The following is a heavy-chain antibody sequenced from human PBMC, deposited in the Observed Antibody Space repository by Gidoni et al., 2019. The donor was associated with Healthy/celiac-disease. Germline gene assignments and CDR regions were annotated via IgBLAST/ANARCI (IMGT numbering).Heavy chain of an antibody. J-gene: IGHJ3*02. V-gene: IGHV4-59*01. Sequence: QVQLQESGPGLVKPSEILSLTCSISVGSISSYYWNWIRQPPGKGLEWIGSIYYSGSTNYNPSLTSRVTISVDTSKNQFSLKMSSVTAADTAVYYCASRMSHDYEKAFDIWGQGTMVTVSS. D-gene: IGHD4-17*01. CDR2: IYYSGST. CDR1: VGSISSYY. CDR3: ASRMSHDYEKAFDI.